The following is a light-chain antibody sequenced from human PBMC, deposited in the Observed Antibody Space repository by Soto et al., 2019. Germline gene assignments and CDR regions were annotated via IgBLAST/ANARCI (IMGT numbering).Light chain of an antibody. J-gene: IGLJ2*01. CDR2: EVS. CDR1: SSDVGGYNY. CDR3: SSYAGSNNFVI. V-gene: IGLV2-8*01. Sequence: QSALTQPPSASGSPGQSVTISCTGTSSDVGGYNYVSWYQQHPGKAPKFMIYEVSKRPSGVPDRFSGSKSGNTASLTVSGLQAEDEADYYCSSYAGSNNFVIFGGGTKLTV.